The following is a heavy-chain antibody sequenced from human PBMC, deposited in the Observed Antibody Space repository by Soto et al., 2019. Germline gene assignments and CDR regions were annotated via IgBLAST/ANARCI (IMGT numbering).Heavy chain of an antibody. CDR2: ISSDSSTI. CDR3: ARDLGMVRGDLYLDP. D-gene: IGHD3-10*01. Sequence: GGSLRLSCAASGFAFRTFGMNWVRQALGKRPEWVSYISSDSSTINYADSVKGRFTISRDNAKNSLYLQMNNLRADDTAMYYCARDLGMVRGDLYLDPWGQGTLVTVSS. V-gene: IGHV3-48*01. J-gene: IGHJ5*02. CDR1: GFAFRTFG.